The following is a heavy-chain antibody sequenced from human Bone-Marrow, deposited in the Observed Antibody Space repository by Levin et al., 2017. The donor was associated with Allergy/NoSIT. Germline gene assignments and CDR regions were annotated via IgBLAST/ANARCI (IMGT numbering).Heavy chain of an antibody. J-gene: IGHJ4*02. CDR3: ASAAYYDILTGPGGGGRFDY. V-gene: IGHV3-53*01. Sequence: PGGSLRLSCAASGFTVSSNYMSWVRQAPGKGLEWVSVIYSGGSTYYADSVKGRFTISRDNSKNTLYLQMNSLRAEDTAVYYCASAAYYDILTGPGGGGRFDYWGQGTLVTVSS. D-gene: IGHD3-9*01. CDR1: GFTVSSNY. CDR2: IYSGGST.